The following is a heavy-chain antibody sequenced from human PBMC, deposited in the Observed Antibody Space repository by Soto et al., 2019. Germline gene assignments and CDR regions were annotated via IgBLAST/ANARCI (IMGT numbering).Heavy chain of an antibody. CDR1: GDSVSSNSAA. V-gene: IGHV6-1*01. CDR2: TYYRSKWYN. Sequence: SPPLTLTCAISGDSVSSNSAAWNWILQSPSRGLEWLGRTYYRSKWYNDYAVSVKSRITINPDTSKNQFSLQLNSVTPEDTAVYYCARDGDSSSWYVFGFDPWGQGTLVTVSS. D-gene: IGHD6-13*01. CDR3: ARDGDSSSWYVFGFDP. J-gene: IGHJ5*02.